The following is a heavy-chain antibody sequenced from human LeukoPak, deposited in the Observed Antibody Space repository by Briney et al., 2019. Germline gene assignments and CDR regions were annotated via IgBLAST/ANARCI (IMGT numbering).Heavy chain of an antibody. J-gene: IGHJ6*04. V-gene: IGHV3-30*04. CDR1: GFTFSSYA. Sequence: GGPLRLSCAASGFTFSSYAMHWVRQAPGKVLEWVAHISYDGSNRYYADSVKGRFTISRDNSKNTLYLQMNSLRSEDTAVYYCVRGALTKVWGRKKGTDVWGKGTTVTVSS. CDR2: ISYDGSNR. CDR3: VRGALTKVWGRKKGTDV. D-gene: IGHD3-16*01.